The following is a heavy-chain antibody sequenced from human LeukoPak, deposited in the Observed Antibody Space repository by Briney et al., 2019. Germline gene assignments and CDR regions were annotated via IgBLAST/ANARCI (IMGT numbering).Heavy chain of an antibody. Sequence: SETLSLTCAVYGGSFSGYYWSWIRQPPGKGLEWNGEINHSGSTNYNPSLKSRVTISVDTSKNQFSLKLSSVTAADTAVYYCAXXXSXPGYGMDVWGQGTTVT. CDR2: INHSGST. V-gene: IGHV4-34*01. CDR3: AXXXSXPGYGMDV. J-gene: IGHJ6*02. CDR1: GGSFSGYY.